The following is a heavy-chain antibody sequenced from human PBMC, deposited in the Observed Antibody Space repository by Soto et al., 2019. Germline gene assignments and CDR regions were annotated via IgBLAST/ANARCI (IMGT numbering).Heavy chain of an antibody. V-gene: IGHV3-15*01. Sequence: GGSLRLSCAASGFTFSNAWMSWVRQAPGKGLEWVGRIKSKTDGGTTDYAAPVKGRFTISRDDSKNTLYLQMNSLKTEDTAVYYCSGERLAAPLYGMDVWGQGTTVTVSS. CDR3: SGERLAAPLYGMDV. D-gene: IGHD6-13*01. J-gene: IGHJ6*02. CDR1: GFTFSNAW. CDR2: IKSKTDGGTT.